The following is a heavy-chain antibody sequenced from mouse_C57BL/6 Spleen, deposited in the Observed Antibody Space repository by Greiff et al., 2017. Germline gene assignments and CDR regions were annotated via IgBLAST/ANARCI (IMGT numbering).Heavy chain of an antibody. J-gene: IGHJ2*01. D-gene: IGHD2-4*01. V-gene: IGHV1-52*01. CDR3: ARGDYDYFDY. CDR2: IDPSDSET. Sequence: QVQLQQPGAELVRPGSSVKLSCKASGYTFTSYWMHWVKQRPIQGLEWIGNIDPSDSETHYNQKFKDKATLTVDKSSSTAYMQLGSLTSEDSAVYYCARGDYDYFDYWGQGTTLTVSS. CDR1: GYTFTSYW.